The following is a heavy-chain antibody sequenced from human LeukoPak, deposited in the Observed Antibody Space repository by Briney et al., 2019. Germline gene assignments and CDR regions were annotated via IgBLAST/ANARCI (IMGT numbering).Heavy chain of an antibody. Sequence: ASVKVSCKASGGTFSSYAISWVRQAPGQGLEWMGGIIPIFGTANYAQKFQGRVTITTDESTSTAYMELSSLRSEDPAVYYCARGWGLGYYYDSSGYRLDPWGQGTLVTVSS. CDR2: IIPIFGTA. J-gene: IGHJ5*02. D-gene: IGHD3-22*01. CDR1: GGTFSSYA. V-gene: IGHV1-69*05. CDR3: ARGWGLGYYYDSSGYRLDP.